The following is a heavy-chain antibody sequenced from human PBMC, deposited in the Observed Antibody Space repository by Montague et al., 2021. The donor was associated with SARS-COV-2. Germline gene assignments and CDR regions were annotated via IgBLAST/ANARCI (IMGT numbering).Heavy chain of an antibody. Sequence: SETLSLTCAVYGGSFSGYYWTWIRQSPGKGLEWIAEINHSGTTNYNFNPSLKSRVTISVDTSKNQFSLKLSSVTAADTAVYYCARHITWWYDSSGYYYRGDPRKDAFDIWGQGTMVTVSS. V-gene: IGHV4-34*01. D-gene: IGHD3-22*01. CDR3: ARHITWWYDSSGYYYRGDPRKDAFDI. J-gene: IGHJ3*02. CDR1: GGSFSGYY. CDR2: INHSGTT.